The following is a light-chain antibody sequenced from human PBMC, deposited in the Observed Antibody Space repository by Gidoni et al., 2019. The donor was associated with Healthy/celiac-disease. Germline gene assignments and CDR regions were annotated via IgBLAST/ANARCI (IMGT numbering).Light chain of an antibody. J-gene: IGKJ3*01. V-gene: IGKV1-39*01. CDR1: QSISSY. CDR2: APS. CDR3: QQSYSTLFT. Sequence: DIQLTQSPSSLAASVGDRVTITCRASQSISSYLNCYQQKPGKAPKLLIYAPSSLQSGVPSRFSGSGSGTEFTLTISSLQPEDFATYYCQQSYSTLFTFGPXTKVEIK.